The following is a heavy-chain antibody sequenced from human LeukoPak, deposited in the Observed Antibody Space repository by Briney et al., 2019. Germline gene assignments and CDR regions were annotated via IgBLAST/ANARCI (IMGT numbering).Heavy chain of an antibody. CDR1: GYTFTDYH. D-gene: IGHD3-3*01. Sequence: ASVKVSCKASGYTFTDYHLYWVRQAPGQGLEWMGWINPNSGGTNYAQRFQGRVTMTRDTSINTAYMELSGLRSDDTAVYYCARDIRPRVESFDYWGQGTLVTVSS. CDR2: INPNSGGT. CDR3: ARDIRPRVESFDY. J-gene: IGHJ4*02. V-gene: IGHV1-2*02.